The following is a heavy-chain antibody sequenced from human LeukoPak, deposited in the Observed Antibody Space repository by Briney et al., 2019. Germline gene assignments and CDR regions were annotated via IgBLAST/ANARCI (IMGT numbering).Heavy chain of an antibody. J-gene: IGHJ5*02. V-gene: IGHV3-74*01. D-gene: IGHD6-6*01. CDR3: ARTGIAARPTVWFDP. CDR2: INSDGRST. Sequence: GGSLRLSCVASGFTFSSYWMHWVRQAPGKGLVWVSHINSDGRSTTYADSVKGRFTISRDNAKNTLYLQMNSLRAEDTAVYYCARTGIAARPTVWFDPWGQGTLVTVSP. CDR1: GFTFSSYW.